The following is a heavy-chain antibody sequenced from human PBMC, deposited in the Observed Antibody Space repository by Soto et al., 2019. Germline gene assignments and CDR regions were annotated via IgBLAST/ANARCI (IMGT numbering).Heavy chain of an antibody. CDR2: ISGRSDYI. Sequence: EVQLVESGGGLVKPGGSLRLSCAASGFIFSGYNMNWVRQAPGKGLEWISSISGRSDYIYYADSVKGRFTVSRDNAKNSVYLQMNSLRAEDTAVYYCARDGVIIPATIGWFDPWGQGTLVTVSS. CDR3: ARDGVIIPATIGWFDP. V-gene: IGHV3-21*01. D-gene: IGHD2-2*01. CDR1: GFIFSGYN. J-gene: IGHJ5*02.